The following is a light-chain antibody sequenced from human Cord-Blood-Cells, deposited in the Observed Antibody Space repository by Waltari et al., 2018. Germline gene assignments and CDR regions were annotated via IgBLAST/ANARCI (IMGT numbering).Light chain of an antibody. Sequence: ELVLTQSPATLSLSPGERATLSCRASQSVSSYLAWYQQKPGQAPRLLIYDASNRATGIPARSSGSGSGTDFTLTISSLEPEDFAVYYCQQRSNWPPWTFGQGTKVEIK. V-gene: IGKV3-11*01. CDR1: QSVSSY. CDR3: QQRSNWPPWT. J-gene: IGKJ1*01. CDR2: DAS.